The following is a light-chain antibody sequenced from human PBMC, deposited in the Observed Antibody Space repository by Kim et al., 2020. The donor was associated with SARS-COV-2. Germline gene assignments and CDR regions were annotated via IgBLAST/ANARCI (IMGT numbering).Light chain of an antibody. J-gene: IGLJ3*02. V-gene: IGLV6-57*04. Sequence: NFMLTQPHSVSESPGKTVTISCTRSSGSIASNYVQWYQQRPGSAPTTVIYEDNQRPSGVPDRFSGSIDSSSNSASLTISGLKTEDEADYYCQSYDSSKWVFGGGTLLTVL. CDR2: EDN. CDR3: QSYDSSKWV. CDR1: SGSIASNY.